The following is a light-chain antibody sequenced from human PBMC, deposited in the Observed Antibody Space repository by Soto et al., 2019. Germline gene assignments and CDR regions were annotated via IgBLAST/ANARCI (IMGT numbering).Light chain of an antibody. J-gene: IGLJ1*01. Sequence: QSALTQPPSVSGAPGQRVTISCTGSSSNIGAGYDVHWYQQLPGTAPKLLIYGNINRPSGVPDRFSGSKSGTSASLAITGLQAEDEADYYCQSYDSSPQVFGTGTKVTVL. CDR3: QSYDSSPQV. CDR2: GNI. V-gene: IGLV1-40*01. CDR1: SSNIGAGYD.